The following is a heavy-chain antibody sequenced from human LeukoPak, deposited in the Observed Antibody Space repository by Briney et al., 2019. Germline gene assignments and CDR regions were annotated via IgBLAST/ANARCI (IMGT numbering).Heavy chain of an antibody. CDR3: ARDGEWLRLNYFDY. J-gene: IGHJ4*02. CDR1: GYTLTGYY. D-gene: IGHD5-12*01. V-gene: IGHV1-2*02. Sequence: ASVKVSCKASGYTLTGYYMHWVRQAPGQGLEWMGWINPNSGGTNYAQKFQGRVTMTRDTSISTAYMELSRLRPDDTAVYYCARDGEWLRLNYFDYWGQGTLVTVSS. CDR2: INPNSGGT.